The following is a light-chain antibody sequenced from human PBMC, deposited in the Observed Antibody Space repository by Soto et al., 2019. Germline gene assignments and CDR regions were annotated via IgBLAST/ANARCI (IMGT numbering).Light chain of an antibody. V-gene: IGKV3-15*01. Sequence: EIVMTQSPVTLSVSPGERATLSCRASQSVSSNLAWYQQKPGQAPRLLFYGASTRATGIPARFSGGGSGTEFTLNVSSLQSEDFALYYCQQYNNWPHTFGQGTRLEIK. J-gene: IGKJ5*01. CDR2: GAS. CDR3: QQYNNWPHT. CDR1: QSVSSN.